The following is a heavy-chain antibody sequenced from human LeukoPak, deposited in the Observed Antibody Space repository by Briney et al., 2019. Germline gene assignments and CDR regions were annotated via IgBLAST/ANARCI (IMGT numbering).Heavy chain of an antibody. V-gene: IGHV3-23*01. CDR3: AKDREWELLDSVAIDH. CDR2: ISGSGGST. D-gene: IGHD1-26*01. Sequence: GGSLRLSCAASGFTFSSYAMSWVRQAPRKGLEWVSAISGSGGSTYYADSVKGRFTISRDNSKNTLYLQMNSLRAEDTAVYYCAKDREWELLDSVAIDHWGQGTLVTVSS. J-gene: IGHJ4*02. CDR1: GFTFSSYA.